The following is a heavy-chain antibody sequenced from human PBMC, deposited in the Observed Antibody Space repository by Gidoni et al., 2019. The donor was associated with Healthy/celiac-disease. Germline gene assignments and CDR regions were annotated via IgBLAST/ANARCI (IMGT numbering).Heavy chain of an antibody. CDR3: ARASGNYYDSSGYYLGY. D-gene: IGHD3-22*01. J-gene: IGHJ4*02. Sequence: QVQLQESGPGLVKPSETLSLTCTVPGGSISSYYWSWIRQPPGKGLEWIGYIYYSGSTNYNPSLKSRVTISVDTSKNQFSLKLSSVTAADTAVYYCARASGNYYDSSGYYLGYWGQGTLVTVSS. V-gene: IGHV4-59*01. CDR1: GGSISSYY. CDR2: IYYSGST.